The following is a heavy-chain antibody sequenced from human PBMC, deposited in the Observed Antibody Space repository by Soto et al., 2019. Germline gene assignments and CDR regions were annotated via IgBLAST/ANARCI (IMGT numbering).Heavy chain of an antibody. D-gene: IGHD1-26*01. CDR1: GFPFSDHA. V-gene: IGHV3-23*01. CDR2: ITGSGDNS. J-gene: IGHJ5*02. Sequence: EVQLLESGGGLVQPGGSLRLSCAASGFPFSDHAMSWVRQAPGKGLEWVSSITGSGDNSYFADSVKGRFTVPRDNFKNTLFLQMNSLRAEDTAVYYCAKDLYVQPPSGWFDPWGQGTLVTVSS. CDR3: AKDLYVQPPSGWFDP.